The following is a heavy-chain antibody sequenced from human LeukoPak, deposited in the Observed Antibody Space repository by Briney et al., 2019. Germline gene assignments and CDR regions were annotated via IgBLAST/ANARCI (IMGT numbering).Heavy chain of an antibody. Sequence: GGSLRLSCPPSGFTFSNAWMSWARQPPGKGLEWVGRIKSKTDGGITDYAAPVKGRFTISRDDSKNTLYLQMNSLKTEDTAVYYCTSIPFDPWGQGTLVTVSS. CDR3: TSIPFDP. CDR2: IKSKTDGGIT. J-gene: IGHJ5*02. V-gene: IGHV3-15*01. CDR1: GFTFSNAW.